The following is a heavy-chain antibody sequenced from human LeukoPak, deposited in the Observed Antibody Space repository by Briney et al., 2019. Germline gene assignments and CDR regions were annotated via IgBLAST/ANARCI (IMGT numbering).Heavy chain of an antibody. D-gene: IGHD4/OR15-4a*01. V-gene: IGHV3-74*01. CDR1: GFTFSNYC. CDR2: IKSNVGST. J-gene: IGHJ3*02. CDR3: TRTLVGGNRAFDI. Sequence: GGSLRLSCAASGFTFSNYCMRWVRHAPGQGLEWVSRIKSNVGSTNYAHSVKGRFTIPWDKAKSTPYMQMSSLRAEDTDMYYCTRTLVGGNRAFDIWGQGTMATVSS.